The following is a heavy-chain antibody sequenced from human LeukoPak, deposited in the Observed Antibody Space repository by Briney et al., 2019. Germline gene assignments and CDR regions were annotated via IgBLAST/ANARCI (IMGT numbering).Heavy chain of an antibody. J-gene: IGHJ5*02. CDR1: GGSISSGGYS. Sequence: SQTLSLTCAVSGGSISSGGYSWSWTRQPPGKGLEWTGYIYHSGSTYYNPSLKSRVTITVDRSKNQFSLKLSSVTAADTAVYYCARGRIAAAGTRRWFDPWGQGTLVTVSS. D-gene: IGHD6-13*01. V-gene: IGHV4-30-2*01. CDR3: ARGRIAAAGTRRWFDP. CDR2: IYHSGST.